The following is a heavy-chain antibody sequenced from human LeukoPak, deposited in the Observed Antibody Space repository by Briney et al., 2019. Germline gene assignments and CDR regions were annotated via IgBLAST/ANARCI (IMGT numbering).Heavy chain of an antibody. CDR1: GFTFRRYA. J-gene: IGHJ4*02. Sequence: GGSLRLSCAPSGFTFRRYAVSGVRDAPGKGVECVSAISGSGGSTYSADSVKGRFTISRDNTKNTLYLQKNSLRAEDTAVYFCAQESYLYYVDYWGQGTLVTVSS. D-gene: IGHD3-10*01. V-gene: IGHV3-23*01. CDR3: AQESYLYYVDY. CDR2: ISGSGGST.